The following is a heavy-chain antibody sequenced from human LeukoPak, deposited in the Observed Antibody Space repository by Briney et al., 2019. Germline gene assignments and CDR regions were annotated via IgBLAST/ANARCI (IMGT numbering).Heavy chain of an antibody. D-gene: IGHD4-17*01. Sequence: ASVKVSCKASGYTFTGYFMHWVRQAPGEGLKWMGRINPNSGGANYAQKFQGRVTMTRDTSISTAYMELSRLRSDDTAVYYCARPTNNYGDAFDYWGQGTLVTVSS. CDR3: ARPTNNYGDAFDY. V-gene: IGHV1-2*06. CDR1: GYTFTGYF. J-gene: IGHJ4*02. CDR2: INPNSGGA.